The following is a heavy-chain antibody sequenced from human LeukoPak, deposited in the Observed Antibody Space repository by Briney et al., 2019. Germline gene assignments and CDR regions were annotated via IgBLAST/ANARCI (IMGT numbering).Heavy chain of an antibody. CDR2: INPNSGGT. V-gene: IGHV1-2*06. J-gene: IGHJ4*02. CDR3: ASMYYDFWSGYYVH. D-gene: IGHD3-3*01. CDR1: GYTFTGYY. Sequence: ASVKVSCKASGYTFTGYYMHWVRQAPGQGLEWMGRINPNSGGTNYAQKFQGRVTMTRDTSISTAYMELSRLRSDDTAVCYCASMYYDFWSGYYVHWGQGTLVTVSS.